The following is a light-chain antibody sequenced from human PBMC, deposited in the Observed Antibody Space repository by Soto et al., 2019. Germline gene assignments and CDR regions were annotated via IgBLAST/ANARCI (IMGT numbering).Light chain of an antibody. Sequence: SVLAQPASVSGSPGQSITISCTGTSSGVGGYNYVSWYQQHPGKAPKLMIYEVSNRPSGVSNRFSGSKSGNTASLTISGLQAEDEADYYCSSYTSSSLYVFGTGTKVTVL. J-gene: IGLJ1*01. CDR2: EVS. CDR1: SSGVGGYNY. CDR3: SSYTSSSLYV. V-gene: IGLV2-14*01.